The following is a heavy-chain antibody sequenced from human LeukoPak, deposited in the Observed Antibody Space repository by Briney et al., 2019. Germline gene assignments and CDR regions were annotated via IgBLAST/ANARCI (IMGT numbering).Heavy chain of an antibody. CDR2: INPSGGST. J-gene: IGHJ4*02. Sequence: ASVKVSCKASGYTFTSYYMHWVRQAPGQGLEWMGIINPSGGSTSYAQKFQGRVTMTRDTSTSTVYMELSSLRSEDTAVYYCARDIFDFWSGHSAAGGYWGQGTLVTVSS. D-gene: IGHD3-3*01. CDR1: GYTFTSYY. V-gene: IGHV1-46*01. CDR3: ARDIFDFWSGHSAAGGY.